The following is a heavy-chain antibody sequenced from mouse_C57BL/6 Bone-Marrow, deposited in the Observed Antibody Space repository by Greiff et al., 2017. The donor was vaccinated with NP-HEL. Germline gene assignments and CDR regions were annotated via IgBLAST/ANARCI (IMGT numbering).Heavy chain of an antibody. J-gene: IGHJ3*01. D-gene: IGHD2-3*01. V-gene: IGHV7-1*01. CDR2: SRNKANDYTT. CDR1: GFTFSDFY. CDR3: ARDSDGYPAWFAY. Sequence: DVMLVESGGGLVQSGRSLRLSCATSGFTFSDFYMEWVRQAPGKGLEWIAASRNKANDYTTEYSASVKGRFIVSRDTSQSILYLQMNALRAEDTAIYYCARDSDGYPAWFAYWGQGTLVTVSA.